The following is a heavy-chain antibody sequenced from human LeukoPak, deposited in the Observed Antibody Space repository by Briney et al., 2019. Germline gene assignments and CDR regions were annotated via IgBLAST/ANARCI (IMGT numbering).Heavy chain of an antibody. J-gene: IGHJ4*02. Sequence: GGSLRLSCAASGFSFSTYGMHWVHQAPGKGLEWVANIKQDGSEKYYVDSVKGRFTISRDNAKNSLYLQMNSLRAEDTAVYYCARDPRTSGSYFDYWGQGTLVTVSS. CDR2: IKQDGSEK. CDR1: GFSFSTYG. D-gene: IGHD1-26*01. V-gene: IGHV3-7*01. CDR3: ARDPRTSGSYFDY.